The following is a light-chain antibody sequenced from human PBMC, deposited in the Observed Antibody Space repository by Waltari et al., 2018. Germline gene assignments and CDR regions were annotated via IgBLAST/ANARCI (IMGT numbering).Light chain of an antibody. CDR1: SLGSYY. CDR3: HSRDASGVGGS. CDR2: DKN. V-gene: IGLV3-19*01. J-gene: IGLJ2*01. Sequence: SSELTQDPAVSVAMGQTVRFTCQGDSLGSYYASWYQQRPGQAPRLVMYDKNNRPSGVPDRFSGSSSHNTASLTITGAQAEDEASYYCHSRDASGVGGSFGGGTKLTVL.